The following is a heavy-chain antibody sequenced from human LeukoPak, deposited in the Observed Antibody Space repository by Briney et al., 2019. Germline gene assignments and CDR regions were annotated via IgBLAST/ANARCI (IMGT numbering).Heavy chain of an antibody. V-gene: IGHV1-69*05. D-gene: IGHD3-22*01. J-gene: IGHJ6*04. CDR2: IIPIFGTA. CDR3: ARDGTYYYDSSGSYTDV. CDR1: GGTFSSYA. Sequence: SVKVSCKASGGTFSSYAISWVRQAPGQGLEWMGGIIPIFGTANYAQKFQGRVTITTDESTSTAYMELSSLRSEDTAVYYCARDGTYYYDSSGSYTDVWGKGTTVTVSS.